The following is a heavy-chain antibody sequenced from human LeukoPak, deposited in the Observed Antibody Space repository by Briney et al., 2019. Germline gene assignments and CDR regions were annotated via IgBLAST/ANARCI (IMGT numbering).Heavy chain of an antibody. CDR3: AKDMSSSGHKGFDY. Sequence: GRSLRLSCAASGFTFDDYAMHWVRQAPGKGLEWVSGISWNSGSIGYADSVKGRFTISRDNAKNSLYLQMNSLGAEDTALYYCAKDMSSSGHKGFDYWGQGTLVTVSS. V-gene: IGHV3-9*01. J-gene: IGHJ4*02. D-gene: IGHD6-19*01. CDR2: ISWNSGSI. CDR1: GFTFDDYA.